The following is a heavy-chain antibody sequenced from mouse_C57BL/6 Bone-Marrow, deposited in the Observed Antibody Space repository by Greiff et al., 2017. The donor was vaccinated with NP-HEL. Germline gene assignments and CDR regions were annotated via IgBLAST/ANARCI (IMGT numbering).Heavy chain of an antibody. CDR2: INPNNGGT. CDR1: GYTFTDYN. J-gene: IGHJ3*01. V-gene: IGHV1-18*01. CDR3: ARRAEITTVVAPFAY. Sequence: VQLQQSGPELVKPGASVKIPCKASGYTFTDYNMDWVKQSHGKSLEWIGDINPNNGGTSYNQKFKGKATWTVDKSSSTAYMELRSLTSEDTAVYYCARRAEITTVVAPFAYWGQGTLVTVSA. D-gene: IGHD1-1*01.